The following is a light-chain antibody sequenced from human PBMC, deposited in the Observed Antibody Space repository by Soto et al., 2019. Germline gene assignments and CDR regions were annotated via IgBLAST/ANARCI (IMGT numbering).Light chain of an antibody. CDR1: SSNIGSNT. J-gene: IGLJ3*02. CDR2: SNN. CDR3: AAWDDSLNAWV. Sequence: QSVLTQPPSASGTPGQRVTISCSGSSSNIGSNTVNWYQQLPGTAPKLLIYSNNQRPSGVPDRFSGSKSGTSASLAISGLQSEDEADYYCAAWDDSLNAWVFGGGTKGTVL. V-gene: IGLV1-44*01.